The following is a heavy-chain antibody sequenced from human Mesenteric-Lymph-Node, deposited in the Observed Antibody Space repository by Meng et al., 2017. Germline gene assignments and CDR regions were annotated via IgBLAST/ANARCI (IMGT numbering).Heavy chain of an antibody. CDR2: SRDKSRSYTT. D-gene: IGHD4-23*01. CDR3: ATGLSGGNDVGY. Sequence: EVQLVESGGGSVQPGGSLRLSCAASGFTLSDHYMDWFRQAPGKGLEWVGRSRDKSRSYTTEYAASVKGRFTISRDDSQNSLFLQMNSLKTEDTAVYYCATGLSGGNDVGYWGQGTLVTVSS. CDR1: GFTLSDHY. J-gene: IGHJ4*02. V-gene: IGHV3-72*01.